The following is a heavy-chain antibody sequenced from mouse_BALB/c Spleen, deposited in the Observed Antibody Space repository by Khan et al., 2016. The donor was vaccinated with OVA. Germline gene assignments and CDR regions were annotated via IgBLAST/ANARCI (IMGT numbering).Heavy chain of an antibody. Sequence: EVMLVESGGDLVKPGGSLKLSCAASGFTFSSYGMSWVRQTPDKRLEWVAAISSGGSYTYYPDSLKGRFTISRDNAKNTLYLQMSSLKSEDTAMYSGARQPGYYEGSAMDYWGQGTSVTVSS. J-gene: IGHJ4*01. CDR1: GFTFSSYG. CDR2: ISSGGSYT. CDR3: ARQPGYYEGSAMDY. D-gene: IGHD2-3*01. V-gene: IGHV5-6*02.